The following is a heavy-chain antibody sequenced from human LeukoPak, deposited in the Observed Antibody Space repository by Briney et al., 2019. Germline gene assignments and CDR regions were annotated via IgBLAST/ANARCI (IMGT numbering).Heavy chain of an antibody. CDR2: INHSGST. J-gene: IGHJ4*02. Sequence: SETLSLTCAVYGGSFSGYYWSWIRQPPGKRLEWIGEINHSGSTNYNPPLKSRVTISVDTSKNQFSLKLSSVTAADTAVYYCARGGYSGYGGRFDYWGQGTLVTVSS. CDR3: ARGGYSGYGGRFDY. V-gene: IGHV4-34*01. D-gene: IGHD5-12*01. CDR1: GGSFSGYY.